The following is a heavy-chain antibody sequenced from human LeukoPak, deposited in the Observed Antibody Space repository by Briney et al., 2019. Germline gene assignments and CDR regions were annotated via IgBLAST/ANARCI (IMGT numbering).Heavy chain of an antibody. V-gene: IGHV3-21*01. CDR1: GFTFSSYS. D-gene: IGHD2-2*01. Sequence: KTGGPLRLSCAASGFTFSSYSMNWVRQAPGKGLEWVSSISSSSSYIYYADSVKGRFTISRDNAKNSLYLQMNSLRAEDTAVYYCARPLSGYCSSTSCYRKSHASDIWGQGTMVTVSS. CDR2: ISSSSSYI. J-gene: IGHJ3*02. CDR3: ARPLSGYCSSTSCYRKSHASDI.